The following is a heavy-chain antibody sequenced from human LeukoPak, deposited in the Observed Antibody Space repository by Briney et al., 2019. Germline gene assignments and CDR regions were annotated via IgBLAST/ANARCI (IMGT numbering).Heavy chain of an antibody. Sequence: GGSLRLSCAASGFTFSSYWMHWVRQAPGEGLVWVSRINSDGSSTSYADSVKGRFTISRDNAKNSLYLQMNSLRAEDTAVYYCARGYYYYYDSSGYGVPEYWGQGTLVTVSS. D-gene: IGHD3-22*01. V-gene: IGHV3-74*01. J-gene: IGHJ4*02. CDR2: INSDGSST. CDR1: GFTFSSYW. CDR3: ARGYYYYYDSSGYGVPEY.